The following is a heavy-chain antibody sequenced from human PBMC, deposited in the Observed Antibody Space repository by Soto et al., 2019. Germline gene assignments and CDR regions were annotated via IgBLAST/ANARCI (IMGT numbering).Heavy chain of an antibody. CDR1: GYTFTSYY. V-gene: IGHV1-46*01. CDR2: INPSGGST. J-gene: IGHJ6*02. Sequence: GXSVKVYCEASGYTFTSYYMHWVRQAPVQGLEWMGIINPSGGSTSYAQKFQGRVTMTRDTSTSTVYMELSSLRSEDTAVYYCARELVVPAAIDYYYYGMDVWGQGTTVTVSS. D-gene: IGHD2-2*01. CDR3: ARELVVPAAIDYYYYGMDV.